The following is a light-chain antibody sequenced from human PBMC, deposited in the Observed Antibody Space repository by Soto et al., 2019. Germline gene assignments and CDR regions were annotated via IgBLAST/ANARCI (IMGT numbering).Light chain of an antibody. CDR2: EVT. CDR1: NSDIGNYNI. J-gene: IGLJ1*01. V-gene: IGLV2-23*02. Sequence: QSVLTQPASVSGSPGQSITISCTGSNSDIGNYNIVSWYQQHPDKAPQLIIYEVTKRPSGVSNRFSGSKSGNTASLTISGLQAEDEGDYQCCSYAGSNGFVFGNGTKVTVL. CDR3: CSYAGSNGFV.